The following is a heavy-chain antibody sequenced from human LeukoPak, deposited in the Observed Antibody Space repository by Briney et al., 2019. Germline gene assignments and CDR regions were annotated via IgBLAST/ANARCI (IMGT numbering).Heavy chain of an antibody. CDR1: GHTFTRNF. CDR3: AGETDAFDY. CDR2: LNPSDGDT. Sequence: GASVKVSCKASGHTFTRNFMHWVRQAPGQGLEWMGVLNPSDGDTTYAQKFQGRFTMTRDTSTGTFYMELSSLRFEDTAVYYCAGETDAFDYWGQGTLVTVSS. J-gene: IGHJ4*02. V-gene: IGHV1-46*03.